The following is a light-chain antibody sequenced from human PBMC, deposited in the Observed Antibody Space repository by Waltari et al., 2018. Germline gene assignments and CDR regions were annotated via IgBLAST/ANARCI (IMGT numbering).Light chain of an antibody. J-gene: IGLJ2*01. CDR3: SSYAGRSILI. CDR2: EVF. V-gene: IGLV2-23*02. Sequence: QSALTPPASVSGSPGQAITLSCTGTSSGVASYNLVSWYQQYPGKAPRLVIYEVFKRPASVSSRFSGSKSGSTASLTISGVQAEDEATYYCSSYAGRSILIFGGGT. CDR1: SSGVASYNL.